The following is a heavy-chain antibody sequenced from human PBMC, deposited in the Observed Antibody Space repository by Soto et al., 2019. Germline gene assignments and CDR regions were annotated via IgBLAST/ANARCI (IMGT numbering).Heavy chain of an antibody. CDR2: IYYSGTT. D-gene: IGHD4-4*01. V-gene: IGHV4-31*03. J-gene: IGHJ5*02. Sequence: SETLSLTCTVSGGSINSGDYYWSWIRQHPGKGLEWIGYIYYSGTTYYNPSLKSRVTISVDTSKNQFSLKLSSVTAAYWAVYYCARGNSYYRSEYNWFDLWGQGTPVTVSS. CDR3: ARGNSYYRSEYNWFDL. CDR1: GGSINSGDYY.